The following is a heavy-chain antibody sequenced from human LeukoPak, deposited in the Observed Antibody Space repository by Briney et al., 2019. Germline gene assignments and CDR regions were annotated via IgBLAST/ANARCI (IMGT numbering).Heavy chain of an antibody. CDR2: IYYSGST. CDR3: ARGDIVVVPAAMANWFDP. D-gene: IGHD2-2*01. J-gene: IGHJ5*02. V-gene: IGHV4-39*07. CDR1: GFTFSSYS. Sequence: GSLRLSCAASGFTFSSYSMNWVRQAPGKGLEWIGSIYYSGSTYYNPSLKSRVTISVDTSKNQFSLKLSSVTAADTAVYYCARGDIVVVPAAMANWFDPWGQGTLVTVSS.